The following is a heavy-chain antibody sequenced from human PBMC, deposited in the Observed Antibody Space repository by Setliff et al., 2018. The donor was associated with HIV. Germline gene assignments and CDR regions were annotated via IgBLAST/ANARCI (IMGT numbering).Heavy chain of an antibody. CDR2: ISGYNGNT. Sequence: ASVKVSCKASGYTFINFGITWVRQAPGQGLEWVGYISGYNGNTKYAQNVQGRVTMTTDTSTSTAYMELRSLRYDGTAVYYCARDPRSGYDSDTAMVTVYYYYMDVWGKGTTVTV. V-gene: IGHV1-18*04. D-gene: IGHD5-18*01. CDR1: GYTFINFG. J-gene: IGHJ6*03. CDR3: ARDPRSGYDSDTAMVTVYYYYMDV.